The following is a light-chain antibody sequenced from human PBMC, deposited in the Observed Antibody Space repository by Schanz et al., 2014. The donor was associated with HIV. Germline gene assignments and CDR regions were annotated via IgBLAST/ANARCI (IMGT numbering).Light chain of an antibody. CDR2: WAS. Sequence: DIVMTQSPDSLAVFLGERATISCKSRQSVLSDSSYRNYVAWYQQKPGQPPKLLIYWASTRESGVPDRFTGSGSGTDFTLTISSLQAEDVAVYYCLQYYSISYTFGQGTKLEIK. J-gene: IGKJ2*01. CDR3: LQYYSISYT. CDR1: QSVLSDSSYRNY. V-gene: IGKV4-1*01.